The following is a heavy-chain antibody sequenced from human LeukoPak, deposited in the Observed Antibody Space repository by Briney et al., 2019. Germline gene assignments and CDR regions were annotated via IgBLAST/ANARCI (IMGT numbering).Heavy chain of an antibody. D-gene: IGHD3-3*01. CDR3: ARVLNPQIQYYDFWSGYYALDY. Sequence: GASVKVSCKASGGTFSSYAISWVRQAPGQGLEWMGWISAYNGNTNYAQKLQGRVTMTTDTSTSTAYMELRSLRSDDTAVYYCARVLNPQIQYYDFWSGYYALDYWGQGTLVTVSS. V-gene: IGHV1-18*01. CDR2: ISAYNGNT. J-gene: IGHJ4*02. CDR1: GGTFSSYA.